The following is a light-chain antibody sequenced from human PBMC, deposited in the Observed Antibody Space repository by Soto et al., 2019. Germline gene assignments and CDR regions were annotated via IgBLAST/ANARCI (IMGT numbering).Light chain of an antibody. CDR2: DNN. V-gene: IGLV1-51*01. J-gene: IGLJ3*02. CDR1: SSNIGNNY. Sequence: QSVLRQPPSVSAAPGQKVTISCSGSSSNIGNNYVSWYQQLPGTAPKVLIYDNNKRPSGIPDRFSGSKSGTSATLDITGLQTGDEADYYCGTWDDSLSTNWVFGGGTKLTVL. CDR3: GTWDDSLSTNWV.